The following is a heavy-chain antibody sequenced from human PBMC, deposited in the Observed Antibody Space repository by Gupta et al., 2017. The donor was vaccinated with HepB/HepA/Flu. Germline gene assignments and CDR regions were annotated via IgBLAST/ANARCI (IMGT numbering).Heavy chain of an antibody. CDR3: ARDSGDSSGYWAD. D-gene: IGHD3-22*01. CDR2: IYYSGST. Sequence: QVQLQESGPGLVKPSETLSLTCTVSGGSISSYYWSWIRQPPGKGLEWIGYIYYSGSTNYNPSLKSRVTISVDTAKNQLSLKLSSVTAADTAVYYCARDSGDSSGYWADGGQGTMVTVSS. J-gene: IGHJ4*02. V-gene: IGHV4-59*01. CDR1: GGSISSYY.